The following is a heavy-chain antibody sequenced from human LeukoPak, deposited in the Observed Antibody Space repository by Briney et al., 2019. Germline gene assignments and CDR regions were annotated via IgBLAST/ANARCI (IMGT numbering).Heavy chain of an antibody. CDR3: ARLIGDRTIYDY. V-gene: IGHV3-23*01. J-gene: IGHJ4*02. D-gene: IGHD6-6*01. CDR2: ISGSGGST. Sequence: PGGSLRLSCAASGFIFSSYAMSWVRQAPGKGLEWVSTISGSGGSTYYADSVKGRFTISRDNSKNTVYLQMNSLRAEDTAVYYCARLIGDRTIYDYWGQGTLVTVSS. CDR1: GFIFSSYA.